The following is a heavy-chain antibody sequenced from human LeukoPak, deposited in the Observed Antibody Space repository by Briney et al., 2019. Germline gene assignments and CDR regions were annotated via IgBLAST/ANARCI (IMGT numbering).Heavy chain of an antibody. CDR1: GFTFSRYA. CDR3: VKDGGYHGSGSSSYFDY. D-gene: IGHD3-10*01. CDR2: ISSNGGST. Sequence: PGGSLRLSCSASGFTFSRYAMHWVRQAPGKGLEYVSAISSNGGSTYYADSVKGRFTISRDNSKNTLYLQMSSLRAEDTAVYYCVKDGGYHGSGSSSYFDYWGRETVVPFCS. J-gene: IGHJ4*02. V-gene: IGHV3-64D*06.